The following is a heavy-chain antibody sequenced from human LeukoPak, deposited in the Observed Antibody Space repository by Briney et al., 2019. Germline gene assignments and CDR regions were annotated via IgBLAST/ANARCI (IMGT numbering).Heavy chain of an antibody. V-gene: IGHV4-34*01. Sequence: PSETLSLTCAVYGGSFSGYYWSWIRQPPGKGLEWIGEINHSGSTNNNPTLKSRVTKSADTPKNQFSLMLSSVAAADTAVYYCARGRGYSYGYNLYSYSGMGVWGQGTTVTVSS. CDR1: GGSFSGYY. J-gene: IGHJ6*02. D-gene: IGHD5-18*01. CDR2: INHSGST. CDR3: ARGRGYSYGYNLYSYSGMGV.